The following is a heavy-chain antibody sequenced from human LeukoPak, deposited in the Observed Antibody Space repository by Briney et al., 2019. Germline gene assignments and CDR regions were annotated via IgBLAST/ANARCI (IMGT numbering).Heavy chain of an antibody. Sequence: ASVKVSSTASGYTFTSYAMHWVRQAPGQKLEWIGWINAGNGDTKYSQKFQGRFTITRDTSASTAYRELSSLRSEDTAVYYCARDVMGLATDYWGQGTLVTVSS. CDR2: INAGNGDT. CDR3: ARDVMGLATDY. D-gene: IGHD6-19*01. V-gene: IGHV1-3*01. CDR1: GYTFTSYA. J-gene: IGHJ4*02.